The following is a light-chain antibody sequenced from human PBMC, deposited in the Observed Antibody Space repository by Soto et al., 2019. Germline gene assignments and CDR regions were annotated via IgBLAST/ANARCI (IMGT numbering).Light chain of an antibody. CDR2: EVN. Sequence: QSVLTQPASVSGSPGQSITISCTGTSFDVDDYNSVSWYQQPPGKAPKLIIYEVNNRPSGVSNRFSGSNSDNMASLTISGLQAEDEADYYCEAWDNRLNAYVFGIGTKVTVL. V-gene: IGLV2-14*01. CDR1: SFDVDDYNS. CDR3: EAWDNRLNAYV. J-gene: IGLJ1*01.